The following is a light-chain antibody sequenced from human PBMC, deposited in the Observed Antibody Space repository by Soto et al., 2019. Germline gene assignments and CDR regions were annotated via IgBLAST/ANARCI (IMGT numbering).Light chain of an antibody. CDR3: QQSYSTPPT. J-gene: IGKJ1*01. Sequence: DIQMTPSPSSLSASVGDRVTITCRASQSISSYLNWYQQKPGKAPKLLIYAASSLQSGVPSRFSGSGPGTDFTLTIRSLQPEDFATYYCQQSYSTPPTFGQGTKVEIK. CDR2: AAS. V-gene: IGKV1-39*01. CDR1: QSISSY.